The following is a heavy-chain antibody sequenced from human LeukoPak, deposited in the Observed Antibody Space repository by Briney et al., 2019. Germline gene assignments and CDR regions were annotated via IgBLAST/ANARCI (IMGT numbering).Heavy chain of an antibody. D-gene: IGHD3-16*01. CDR2: MYVGGRT. J-gene: IGHJ2*01. V-gene: IGHV3-53*01. CDR3: AREGHLGKYFDL. CDR1: GITVSNNY. Sequence: QSGGSLRLSCAASGITVSNNYMSWVRQAPGKGLDWVSVMYVGGRTFYADSVQGRFTISRDNSKNTLYLQMNSLRVEDTAVYYCAREGHLGKYFDLWGRGTQVTVSS.